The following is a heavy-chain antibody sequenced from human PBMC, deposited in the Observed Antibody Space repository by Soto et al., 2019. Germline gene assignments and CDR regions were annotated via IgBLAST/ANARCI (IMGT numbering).Heavy chain of an antibody. CDR2: IYYSGST. CDR1: DGSISSSRSY. CDR3: ARRLSPSSITGTIGGWFYP. D-gene: IGHD1-7*01. Sequence: SETRSLTRTVSDGSISSSRSYWDRIRQPPGKGMEWIGSIYYSGSTYYNPSLKSRVTISVDTSKNQFSLKLSAVTAADTAVYYCARRLSPSSITGTIGGWFYPWGRGTLVTVSS. J-gene: IGHJ5*02. V-gene: IGHV4-39*01.